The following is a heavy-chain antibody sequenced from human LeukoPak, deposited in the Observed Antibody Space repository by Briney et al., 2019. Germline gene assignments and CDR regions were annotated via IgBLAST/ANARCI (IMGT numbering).Heavy chain of an antibody. V-gene: IGHV3-23*01. Sequence: PGGSLRLSCAASGFTLSSSAMNWVRQAPGKGLEWVSACGTDGDTYYADSVKGRFTISRDNSKNTLYLQMTSLRAEDTAVYYCAKKTPGNYAYDQWGQGTLVTVSP. J-gene: IGHJ4*02. CDR1: GFTLSSSA. D-gene: IGHD3-22*01. CDR2: CGTDGDT. CDR3: AKKTPGNYAYDQ.